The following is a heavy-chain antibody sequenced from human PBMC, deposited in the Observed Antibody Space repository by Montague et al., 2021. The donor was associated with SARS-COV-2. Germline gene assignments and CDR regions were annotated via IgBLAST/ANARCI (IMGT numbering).Heavy chain of an antibody. V-gene: IGHV3-7*03. CDR3: ARDSRIVGATGGMDV. Sequence: SLRLSCAASGFTFSSYWMSWVRQTPGKGLEWVANIKPDGGEKHYVDSVKGRFTISRDNAKNSLNLQMDSLSAEDTALYYCARDSRIVGATGGMDVWGQGTTVIVSS. D-gene: IGHD1-26*01. CDR1: GFTFSSYW. CDR2: IKPDGGEK. J-gene: IGHJ6*02.